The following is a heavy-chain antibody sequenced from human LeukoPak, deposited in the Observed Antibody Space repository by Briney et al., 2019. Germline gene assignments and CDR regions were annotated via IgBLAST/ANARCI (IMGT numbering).Heavy chain of an antibody. CDR2: ISSSSSYT. CDR3: ARDHGDNLFDY. J-gene: IGHJ4*02. Sequence: PGGSLRLSCAASGFTFSDYYMSWIRQAPGKGLEWVSYISSSSSYTNYADSVKGRFTISRDNAKNSLYLQMNSLRAEDTAVYYCARDHGDNLFDYWGQGTLVTVSS. V-gene: IGHV3-11*05. D-gene: IGHD4-17*01. CDR1: GFTFSDYY.